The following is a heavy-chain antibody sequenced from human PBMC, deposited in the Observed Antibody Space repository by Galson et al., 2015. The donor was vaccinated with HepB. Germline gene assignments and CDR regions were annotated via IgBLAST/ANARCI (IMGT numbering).Heavy chain of an antibody. Sequence: QSGAEVKKPGESLKISCKGSGHSFTSYWIGWVRQMPGKGLEWMGVIYPGDSDTRYSPSFQGQVTISADKSISTAYLQWSSLKASDTAMYYCARPEGEVGSSSWYLGYWGQGTLVTVSS. V-gene: IGHV5-51*03. CDR3: ARPEGEVGSSSWYLGY. CDR1: GHSFTSYW. J-gene: IGHJ4*02. D-gene: IGHD6-13*01. CDR2: IYPGDSDT.